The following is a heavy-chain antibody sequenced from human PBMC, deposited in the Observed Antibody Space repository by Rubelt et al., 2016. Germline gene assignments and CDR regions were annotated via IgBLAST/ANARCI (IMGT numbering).Heavy chain of an antibody. D-gene: IGHD4-23*01. Sequence: SSYAMHWVRQAPGKGLDWVAVVSYDGSNKFYADSVKGRFTISRDTSKNTLYLQMNSLRAEDTAVYYCAKEAETPFLNAFDVWGQGTKVIVSS. CDR3: AKEAETPFLNAFDV. J-gene: IGHJ3*01. CDR1: SSYA. V-gene: IGHV3-30*04. CDR2: VSYDGSNK.